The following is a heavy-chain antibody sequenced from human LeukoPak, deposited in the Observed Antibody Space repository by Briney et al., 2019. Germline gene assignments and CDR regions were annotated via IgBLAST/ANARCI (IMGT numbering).Heavy chain of an antibody. J-gene: IGHJ4*02. CDR3: ARDRQGIAVAGYFDY. CDR2: IIPILGIA. Sequence: LVKVSCKASGGTFSSYAISWVRQAPGQGLEWMGRIIPILGIANYAQKFQGRVTITADKSTSTAYMELSSLRSEDTAVYYCARDRQGIAVAGYFDYWGQGTLVTVSS. V-gene: IGHV1-69*04. D-gene: IGHD6-19*01. CDR1: GGTFSSYA.